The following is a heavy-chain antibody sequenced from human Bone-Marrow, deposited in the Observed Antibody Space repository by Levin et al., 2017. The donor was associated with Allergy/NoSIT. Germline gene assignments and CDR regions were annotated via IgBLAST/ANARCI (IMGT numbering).Heavy chain of an antibody. CDR3: ARGRRLVPAAIELDY. D-gene: IGHD2-2*01. V-gene: IGHV4-34*01. CDR1: GGSFSGYY. CDR2: INHSGST. Sequence: SETLSLTCAVYGGSFSGYYWSWIRQPPGKGLEWIGEINHSGSTNYNPSLKSRVTISVDTSKNQFSLKLSSVTAADTAVYYCARGRRLVPAAIELDYWGQGTLVTVSS. J-gene: IGHJ4*02.